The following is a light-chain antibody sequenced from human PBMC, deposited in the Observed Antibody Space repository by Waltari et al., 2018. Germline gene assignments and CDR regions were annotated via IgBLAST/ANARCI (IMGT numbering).Light chain of an antibody. CDR2: DTS. J-gene: IGKJ5*01. V-gene: IGKV3-11*01. CDR1: QSDRSY. Sequence: EIVLTQSPATLSLSPGERATLSCRASQSDRSYLAWYQQKPGQAPRPLIYDTSNRATGIPARFSGSGSGTDFTLTISSLEPEDFAVYYCQQRSNWPPITFGQGTRLEIK. CDR3: QQRSNWPPIT.